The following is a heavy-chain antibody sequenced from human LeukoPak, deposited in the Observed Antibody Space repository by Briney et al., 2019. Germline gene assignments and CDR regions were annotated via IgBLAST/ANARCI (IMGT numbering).Heavy chain of an antibody. Sequence: GAPRLSRAASGLTLCSFEMSWGPHAPGEGLGGVSYISSSASTIYYAASLKGRFTISRGNANNSLYLQMNSRRAEHTAVYYCAREDIVVVPAAIDFDYGDDFNDAFDIWGRGTLVIVSS. CDR1: GLTLCSFE. J-gene: IGHJ3*02. CDR3: AREDIVVVPAAIDFDYGDDFNDAFDI. CDR2: ISSSASTI. V-gene: IGHV3-48*03. D-gene: IGHD2-2*01.